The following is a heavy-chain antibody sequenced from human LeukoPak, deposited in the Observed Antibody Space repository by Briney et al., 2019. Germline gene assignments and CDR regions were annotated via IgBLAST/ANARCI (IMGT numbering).Heavy chain of an antibody. V-gene: IGHV3-30*03. D-gene: IGHD6-13*01. CDR2: ISYDGSNK. CDR3: ATLPSSSSWLLSPDY. CDR1: GFTFSSYG. Sequence: SGGSLRLSCAASGFTFSSYGMHWVRQAPGKGLEWVAVISYDGSNKYYADSVKGRFTISRDNSKNTLYLQMNSLRAEDTAVYYCATLPSSSSWLLSPDYWGQGTLVTVSS. J-gene: IGHJ4*02.